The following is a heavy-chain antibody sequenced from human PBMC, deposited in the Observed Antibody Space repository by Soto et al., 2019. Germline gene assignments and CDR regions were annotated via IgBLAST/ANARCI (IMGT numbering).Heavy chain of an antibody. CDR2: IIPIVGTA. J-gene: IGHJ6*02. CDR3: AGRLGDYVVPYYYYGTVV. D-gene: IGHD4-17*01. V-gene: IGHV1-69*13. Sequence: SSVKVSCKASGDTFRSYAISWVRPAPGQGRVWMVGIIPIVGTANYAQKFQGRVTITADVSMSSPYMELRGLRAEDTAVYYCAGRLGDYVVPYYYYGTVVLGQGSTVNVSS. CDR1: GDTFRSYA.